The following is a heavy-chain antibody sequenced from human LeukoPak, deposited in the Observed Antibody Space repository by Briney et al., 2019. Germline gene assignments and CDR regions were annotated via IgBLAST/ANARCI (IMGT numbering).Heavy chain of an antibody. CDR2: INSDGSRA. V-gene: IGHV3-74*01. D-gene: IGHD3-16*01. J-gene: IGHJ4*02. CDR1: GLTFSSYW. Sequence: GGSLRLSCAASGLTFSSYWMHWVRQAPGKGLVWLSCINSDGSRANYADSVKGRFTISRDNSKNTLSLQMNSLRGEDTALYYCAKFSAPSGGSSGWPWVIDNWGQGTLVTVSS. CDR3: AKFSAPSGGSSGWPWVIDN.